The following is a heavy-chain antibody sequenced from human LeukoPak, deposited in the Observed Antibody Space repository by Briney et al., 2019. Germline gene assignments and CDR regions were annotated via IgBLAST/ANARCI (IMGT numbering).Heavy chain of an antibody. CDR1: GYAFTGYY. D-gene: IGHD2-15*01. Sequence: EASVKVSCKASGYAFTGYYMHWVRQAPGQGLEWMGWISAYNGNTNYAQKLQGRVTMTTDTSTSTAYMELRSLRSDDTAVYYCARGLISPGYYYYYYGMDVWGKGTTVTVSS. J-gene: IGHJ6*04. CDR2: ISAYNGNT. CDR3: ARGLISPGYYYYYYGMDV. V-gene: IGHV1-18*04.